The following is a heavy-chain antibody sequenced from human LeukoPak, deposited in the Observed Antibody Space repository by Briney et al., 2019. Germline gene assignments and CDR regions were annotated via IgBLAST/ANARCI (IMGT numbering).Heavy chain of an antibody. V-gene: IGHV1-2*02. D-gene: IGHD1-1*01. CDR3: ASPQYNWNDGLDY. Sequence: GASVKVSCKASGYTFTGYYMYWVRQAPGQGLEWMGWINPNSGGTYYAQKFQGRVTMTRDTSISTGYMELSRLRSDDTAVYYCASPQYNWNDGLDYWGQGTLVTVSS. J-gene: IGHJ4*02. CDR1: GYTFTGYY. CDR2: INPNSGGT.